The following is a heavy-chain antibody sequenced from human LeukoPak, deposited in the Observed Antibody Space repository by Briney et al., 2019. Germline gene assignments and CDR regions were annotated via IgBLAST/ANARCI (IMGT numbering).Heavy chain of an antibody. J-gene: IGHJ4*02. Sequence: GGSLRLSCAASGFTFNSYGTHWVRQAPGKGLDWVAFIRYDGSIKHYADSVKGRFTISRDNSKNTLFLQMNGLRPEDTAVYYCGKGSSTSGCPDYWGQGTLVTVSS. V-gene: IGHV3-30*02. CDR1: GFTFNSYG. CDR2: IRYDGSIK. CDR3: GKGSSTSGCPDY. D-gene: IGHD6-19*01.